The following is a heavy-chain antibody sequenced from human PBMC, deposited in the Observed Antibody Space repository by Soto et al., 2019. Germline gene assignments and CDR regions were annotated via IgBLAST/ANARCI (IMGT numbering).Heavy chain of an antibody. Sequence: SETLSLTCTVSGGSISSYYWSWIRQPPGKGLEWIGTIYYSGSTYYNPSLKSRVTISVDTSKNQFSLKLSSVTAADTAVYYCARQGSGSYNAFDIWGQGTVVTVSS. J-gene: IGHJ3*02. CDR1: GGSISSYY. CDR2: IYYSGST. CDR3: ARQGSGSYNAFDI. V-gene: IGHV4-39*01. D-gene: IGHD1-26*01.